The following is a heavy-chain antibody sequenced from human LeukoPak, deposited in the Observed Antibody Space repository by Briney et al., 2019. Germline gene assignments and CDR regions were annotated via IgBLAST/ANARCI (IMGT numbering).Heavy chain of an antibody. CDR2: INPNSGGT. CDR1: GYTFTGYY. Sequence: ASVKLSCKASGYTFTGYYMHWVRQAPGQGLEWLGWINPNSGGTNYAQNVQGRFTMSRDTAISSPYLELSRLRADDTAVYYCASSLYSSGWYWVDFWGRGTLVTVSS. CDR3: ASSLYSSGWYWVDF. D-gene: IGHD6-19*01. J-gene: IGHJ4*02. V-gene: IGHV1-2*02.